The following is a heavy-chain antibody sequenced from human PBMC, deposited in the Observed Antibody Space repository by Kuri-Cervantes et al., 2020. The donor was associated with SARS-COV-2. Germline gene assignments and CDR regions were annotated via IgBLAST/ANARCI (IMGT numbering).Heavy chain of an antibody. CDR3: ARVHKAGATYYYYYMDV. CDR2: IYTSGST. Sequence: SETLSLTCTVSGGSISSGSYYWSWIRQPAGKGLEWIGRIYTSGSTNYNPSLKSRVTISVDTSKNQFSLKLSSVTAADTAVYYCARVHKAGATYYYYYMDVWGKGTTVTVSS. D-gene: IGHD1-26*01. V-gene: IGHV4-61*02. CDR1: GGSISSGSYY. J-gene: IGHJ6*03.